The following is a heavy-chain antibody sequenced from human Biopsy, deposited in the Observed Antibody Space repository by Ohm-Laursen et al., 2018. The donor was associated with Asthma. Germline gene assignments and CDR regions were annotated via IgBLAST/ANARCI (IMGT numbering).Heavy chain of an antibody. D-gene: IGHD3-9*01. CDR3: ARTYFDFLTGQVHDAFAM. CDR2: INAANGNT. CDR1: GYTFINYA. Sequence: SVKVSCKASGYTFINYAIHWVRQAPGHSLEWMGWINAANGNTKYSQKFQGRLTVSRDTSASTAYMDLSSLRSEDTAVYYCARTYFDFLTGQVHDAFAMWGQGTMVTVSS. J-gene: IGHJ3*02. V-gene: IGHV1-3*01.